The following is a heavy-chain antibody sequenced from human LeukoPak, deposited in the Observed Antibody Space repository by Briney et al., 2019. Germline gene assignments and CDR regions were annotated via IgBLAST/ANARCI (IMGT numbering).Heavy chain of an antibody. CDR1: GGTFSSYA. CDR2: IIPILGIA. D-gene: IGHD3-22*01. Sequence: SVKVSCKASGGTFSSYAISWVRQAPGQGLEWMGRIIPILGIANYAQKFQGRVTITADKSTSTAYMELSSLRSEDTAVHYCARDDSLPAPYYWGQGTLVTVSS. CDR3: ARDDSLPAPYY. V-gene: IGHV1-69*04. J-gene: IGHJ4*02.